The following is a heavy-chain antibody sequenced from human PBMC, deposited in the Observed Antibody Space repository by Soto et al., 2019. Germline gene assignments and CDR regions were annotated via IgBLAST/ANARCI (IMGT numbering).Heavy chain of an antibody. V-gene: IGHV4-30-4*01. CDR3: ARVGRIAAASYFDY. CDR1: GGSISSGDYY. Sequence: QVQLQESGPGLVKPSQTLSLTCTVSGGSISSGDYYWSWIRQPPGKGLEWIGYIYYSGSTYYNPSLKTRVTISVDTSKNQFSPKLSSVTAADTAVYYCARVGRIAAASYFDYWGQGTLVTVSS. D-gene: IGHD6-13*01. CDR2: IYYSGST. J-gene: IGHJ4*02.